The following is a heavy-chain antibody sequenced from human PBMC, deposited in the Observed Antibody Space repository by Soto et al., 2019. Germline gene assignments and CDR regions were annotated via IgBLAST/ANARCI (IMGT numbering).Heavy chain of an antibody. CDR1: GFTFDDYA. Sequence: SLSLSFAASGFTFDDYAVHWVRQAPGKGLEWVSGISWNSGSMGYADSVKGRFTISRDNAKNSLYLQMNSLRAEDTALYYCAKGSGTIYYYYGMDVWGQGTTVTVSS. CDR2: ISWNSGSM. CDR3: AKGSGTIYYYYGMDV. J-gene: IGHJ6*02. D-gene: IGHD6-19*01. V-gene: IGHV3-9*01.